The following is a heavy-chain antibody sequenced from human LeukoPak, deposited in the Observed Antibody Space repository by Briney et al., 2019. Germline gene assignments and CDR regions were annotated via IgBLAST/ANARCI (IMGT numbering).Heavy chain of an antibody. J-gene: IGHJ4*02. Sequence: GASGKVSCKASGYSFTSYAMHWVRQAPGQRLEWVGWINAGNGNTKYSQKFQGRVTITRDTSASTAYMELSSLRSEDTAVYYCAREWPDGSGSYYRWGQGTLVTVSS. D-gene: IGHD3-10*01. CDR3: AREWPDGSGSYYR. V-gene: IGHV1-3*01. CDR2: INAGNGNT. CDR1: GYSFTSYA.